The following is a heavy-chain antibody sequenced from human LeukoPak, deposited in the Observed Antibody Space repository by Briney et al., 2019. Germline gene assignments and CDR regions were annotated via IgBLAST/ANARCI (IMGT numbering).Heavy chain of an antibody. CDR2: IYWDDDK. V-gene: IGHV2-5*08. CDR3: AHTYYGDDPHYFDY. J-gene: IGHJ4*02. Sequence: TLSLTCTVSGGSISSYYWSWIRQPPGKALEWLALIYWDDDKRYSPSLKSRLTITKDTSKNQVVLTMTNMDPVDTATYYCAHTYYGDDPHYFDYWGQGTLVTVSS. CDR1: GGSISSYYW. D-gene: IGHD4-17*01.